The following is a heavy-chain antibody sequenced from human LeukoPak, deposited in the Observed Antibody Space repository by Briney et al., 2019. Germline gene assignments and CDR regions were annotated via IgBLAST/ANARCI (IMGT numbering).Heavy chain of an antibody. D-gene: IGHD3-3*01. CDR2: IKQDGSEK. CDR3: ARGGFWSGKGEKIDY. Sequence: GGPLRLSCAASGFTFSSYWMSWVRQAPGKGLEWVANIKQDGSEKYYVDSVKGRFTISRDNAKNSLYLQMNSLRAEDTAVYYCARGGFWSGKGEKIDYWGQGTLVTVSS. J-gene: IGHJ4*02. CDR1: GFTFSSYW. V-gene: IGHV3-7*01.